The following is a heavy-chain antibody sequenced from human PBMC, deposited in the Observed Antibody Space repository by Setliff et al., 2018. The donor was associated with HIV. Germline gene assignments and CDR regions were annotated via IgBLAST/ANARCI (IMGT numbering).Heavy chain of an antibody. Sequence: SCAASGFTFDDYAMHWVRQAPGKGLEWVSFVSWDGSDTYYADSMKGRFTISRDNSKKSLYLQMNSLRAEDTALYYCVKDTYSTGWYRMDYYYYGMEVWGQGTTVTVSS. D-gene: IGHD6-19*01. CDR1: GFTFDDYA. CDR2: VSWDGSDT. J-gene: IGHJ6*02. CDR3: VKDTYSTGWYRMDYYYYGMEV. V-gene: IGHV3-43D*04.